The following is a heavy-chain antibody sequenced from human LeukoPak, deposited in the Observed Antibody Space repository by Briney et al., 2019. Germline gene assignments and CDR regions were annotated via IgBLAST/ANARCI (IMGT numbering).Heavy chain of an antibody. V-gene: IGHV1-2*02. Sequence: ASVTVSCKASVYTFTCYYMRWVRQAPGQGLEGMGWINPNSGGTNYAQKFQGRVTMTRDTSISTAYMELSRLRSDDTAVYYCASDWGLSQLEYCSNTNCYMGAFDIWGQGTMVTVSS. CDR1: VYTFTCYY. J-gene: IGHJ3*02. D-gene: IGHD2-2*02. CDR2: INPNSGGT. CDR3: ASDWGLSQLEYCSNTNCYMGAFDI.